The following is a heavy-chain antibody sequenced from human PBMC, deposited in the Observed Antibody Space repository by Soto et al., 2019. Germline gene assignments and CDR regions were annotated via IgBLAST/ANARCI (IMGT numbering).Heavy chain of an antibody. CDR3: ASTRTIVVVTAAMAPGGKNYYYGMDV. CDR1: GGSFSSYA. V-gene: IGHV1-69*13. J-gene: IGHJ6*02. Sequence: SSVKVSCKASGGSFSSYAFSWVRQAPGQGLEWMGGIIPIFGTANYAQNFQGRVTITADESTSTAYMELSSLRSEDTAMYYCASTRTIVVVTAAMAPGGKNYYYGMDVWGQGTTVTVSS. CDR2: IIPIFGTA. D-gene: IGHD2-2*01.